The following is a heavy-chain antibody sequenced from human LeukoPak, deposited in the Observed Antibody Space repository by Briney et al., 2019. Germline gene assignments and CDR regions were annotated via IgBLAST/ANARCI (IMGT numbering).Heavy chain of an antibody. J-gene: IGHJ5*02. V-gene: IGHV1-69*13. CDR3: ARVILSSSGWYSWFDP. CDR1: GGTFSSYA. D-gene: IGHD6-19*01. Sequence: SVKVSCKASGGTFSSYAISWVRQAPGQGLEWMGGIIPIFGTANYAQKFQGRVTITADESTSTAYMELSSLRSEDTAVYYCARVILSSSGWYSWFDPWAQGTLFTVSS. CDR2: IIPIFGTA.